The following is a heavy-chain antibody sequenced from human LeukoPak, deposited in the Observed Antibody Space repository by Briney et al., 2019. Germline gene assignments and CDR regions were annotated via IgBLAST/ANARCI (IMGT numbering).Heavy chain of an antibody. J-gene: IGHJ4*02. CDR2: INPNSGGT. D-gene: IGHD5-18*01. V-gene: IGHV1-2*02. CDR1: GYTLPGYY. Sequence: ASVKVSCKASGYTLPGYYMHWLRQAPGQGLEWMGWINPNSGGTNYAQKFQGRVTMTRDTSISTAYMELSRLRSDDTAVYYCARGSPRIQLWPIDYWGQGTLVTVSS. CDR3: ARGSPRIQLWPIDY.